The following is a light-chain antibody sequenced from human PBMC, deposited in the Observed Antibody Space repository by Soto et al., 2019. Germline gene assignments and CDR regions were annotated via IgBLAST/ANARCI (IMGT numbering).Light chain of an antibody. V-gene: IGKV3-15*01. Sequence: EIVMTQSPATLSVSPGERATLSCRASQSINNNLAWYQQKPGQAPRLLIYGASTRATGVPARFSGSGSGTEFTLTISSLQSEDFAVYYCQQFNNWPRTFGQGTTV. J-gene: IGKJ1*01. CDR2: GAS. CDR1: QSINNN. CDR3: QQFNNWPRT.